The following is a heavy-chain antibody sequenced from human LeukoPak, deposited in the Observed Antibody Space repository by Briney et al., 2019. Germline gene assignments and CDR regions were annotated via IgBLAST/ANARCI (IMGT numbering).Heavy chain of an antibody. CDR2: ISNSGNTI. J-gene: IGHJ4*02. CDR3: ARYRVITNDYFDY. Sequence: AGGSLRLSCAASGFTFSDYYMSWIRQAPGKGLEWISYISNSGNTIKEADSVKGRFTISRDNAKNSLYLHMKSLRAEDTAVYYCARYRVITNDYFDYWGQGTLVSVSS. CDR1: GFTFSDYY. V-gene: IGHV3-11*01. D-gene: IGHD2-21*01.